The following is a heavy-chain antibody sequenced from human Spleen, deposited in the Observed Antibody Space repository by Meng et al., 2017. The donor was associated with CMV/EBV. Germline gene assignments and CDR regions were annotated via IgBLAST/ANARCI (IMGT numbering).Heavy chain of an antibody. CDR2: INPNSGGT. CDR3: ARDSPPCDSEWLSGACYYYYYGMDV. V-gene: IGHV1-2*02. CDR1: GYIFTGYY. Sequence: ASVKVSCKASGYIFTGYYMHWVRQAPGQGLEWMGWINPNSGGTNYAQKFQGRVTMTRDTSISTASMDLSRLRYNDTAVYYCARDSPPCDSEWLSGACYYYYYGMDVWGQGTTVTVSS. J-gene: IGHJ6*02. D-gene: IGHD3-3*01.